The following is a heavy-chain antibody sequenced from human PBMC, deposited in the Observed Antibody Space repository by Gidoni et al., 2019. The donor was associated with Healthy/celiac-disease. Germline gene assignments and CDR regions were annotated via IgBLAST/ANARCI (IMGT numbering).Heavy chain of an antibody. CDR1: GFSLSTSGVG. CDR2: IYWDDDK. D-gene: IGHD3-3*01. J-gene: IGHJ3*02. V-gene: IGHV2-5*02. Sequence: PLPDSGPTLVKPPQPLTLTCPFSGFSLSTSGVGVGWLRQPPGKALEWLALIYWDDDKSYSPSLKGRLTSTKDTSRDPVDTATYYCAHVITILGVVFGGDDDFDIWGQGTMVTVSS. CDR3: AHVITILGVVFGGDDDFDI.